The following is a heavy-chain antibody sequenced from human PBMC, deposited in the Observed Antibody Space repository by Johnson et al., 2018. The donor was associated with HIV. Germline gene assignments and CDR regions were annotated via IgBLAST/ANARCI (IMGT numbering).Heavy chain of an antibody. D-gene: IGHD6-13*01. V-gene: IGHV3-66*01. CDR2: IYNSGST. Sequence: VQLLESGGGLVQPGGSLRLSCAASGFIVSSNYMSWVRQAPGKGLAWVSVIYNSGSTYYADSVKGRFTISRDNSKNTLYLQMNSLRVEDTAVYYCAREKIAAAGLDAFDIWGQGTMVIVSS. J-gene: IGHJ3*02. CDR3: AREKIAAAGLDAFDI. CDR1: GFIVSSNY.